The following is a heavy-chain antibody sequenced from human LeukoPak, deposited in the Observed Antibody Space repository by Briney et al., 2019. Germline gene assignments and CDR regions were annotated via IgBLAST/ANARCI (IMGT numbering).Heavy chain of an antibody. CDR1: GGSISSSS. D-gene: IGHD2-2*01. V-gene: IGHV3-21*01. Sequence: ETLSLTCTVSGGSISSSSYYWGWIRQAPGKGLEWVSSISSSSSYIYYADSVKGRFTISRDNSKNTLYLQMNSLRAEDTAVYYCARDQIVVVPAALSLAFDIWGQGTVVTVSS. CDR2: ISSSSSYI. CDR3: ARDQIVVVPAALSLAFDI. J-gene: IGHJ3*02.